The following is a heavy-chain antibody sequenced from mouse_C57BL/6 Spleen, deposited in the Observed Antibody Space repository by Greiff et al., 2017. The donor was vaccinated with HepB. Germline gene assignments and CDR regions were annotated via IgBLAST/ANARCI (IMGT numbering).Heavy chain of an antibody. Sequence: QVQLQQSGAELVRPGASVTLSCKASGYTFTDYEMHWVKQTPVHGLEWIGAIDPETGGTAYNQKFKGKAILTADKSSSTAYMELRSLTSEDSAVYYCTRLNYDVWKYAMDYWGQGTSVTVSS. D-gene: IGHD2-4*01. CDR1: GYTFTDYE. CDR3: TRLNYDVWKYAMDY. V-gene: IGHV1-15*01. CDR2: IDPETGGT. J-gene: IGHJ4*01.